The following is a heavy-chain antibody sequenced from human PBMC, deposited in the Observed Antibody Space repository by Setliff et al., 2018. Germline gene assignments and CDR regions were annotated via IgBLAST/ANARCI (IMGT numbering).Heavy chain of an antibody. Sequence: GGSLRLSCAASRFTFSNYWMSWVRQAPGKGLEWVGRASNKAKSYTIEYAASVKGRFTISRDDSKSIAYLQMNSLKTEDTAVYYCTQYDYSNYWGQGTLVTVSS. D-gene: IGHD4-4*01. CDR3: TQYDYSNY. CDR2: ASNKAKSYTI. J-gene: IGHJ4*02. V-gene: IGHV3-72*01. CDR1: RFTFSNYW.